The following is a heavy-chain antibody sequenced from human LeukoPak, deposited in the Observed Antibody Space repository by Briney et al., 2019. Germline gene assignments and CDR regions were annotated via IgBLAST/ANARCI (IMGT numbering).Heavy chain of an antibody. V-gene: IGHV1-24*01. D-gene: IGHD3-10*01. CDR2: FDPEDGET. CDR1: GYTFTGYY. J-gene: IGHJ4*02. Sequence: ASVKVSCKASGYTFTGYYMHWVRQAPGKGLEWMGGFDPEDGETIYAQKFQGRVTMTEDTSTDTAYMELSSLRSEDTAVYYCATDLYGSGSYDYWGQGTLVTVSS. CDR3: ATDLYGSGSYDY.